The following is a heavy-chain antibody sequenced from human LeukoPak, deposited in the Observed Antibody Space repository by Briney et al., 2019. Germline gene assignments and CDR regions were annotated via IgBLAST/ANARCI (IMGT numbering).Heavy chain of an antibody. CDR1: GFTFSSYG. CDR2: ISYDGSNK. CDR3: AKVDGIAVAGTGFVDY. V-gene: IGHV3-30*18. D-gene: IGHD6-19*01. Sequence: PGRSLRLSCAASGFTFSSYGIHWVRQAPGKGLEWVAVISYDGSNKYYADSVKGRFTISRDNSKNTLYLQMNSLRAEDTAVYYCAKVDGIAVAGTGFVDYWGQGTLVTVSS. J-gene: IGHJ4*02.